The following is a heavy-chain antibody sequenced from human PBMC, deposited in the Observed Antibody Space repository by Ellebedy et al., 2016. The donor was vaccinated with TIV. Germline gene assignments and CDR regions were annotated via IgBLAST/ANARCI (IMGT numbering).Heavy chain of an antibody. V-gene: IGHV4-59*08. Sequence: SETLSLTCTVSGGSISRYYWSWIRQPPGKGLEWIGYIYYSGSTNYNPSLKSRVTISVDTSKNQFSLKLSSVTAADTAVYFCARFRGYNYGPSDYWGQGTLVTVSS. CDR2: IYYSGST. CDR3: ARFRGYNYGPSDY. D-gene: IGHD5-18*01. J-gene: IGHJ4*02. CDR1: GGSISRYY.